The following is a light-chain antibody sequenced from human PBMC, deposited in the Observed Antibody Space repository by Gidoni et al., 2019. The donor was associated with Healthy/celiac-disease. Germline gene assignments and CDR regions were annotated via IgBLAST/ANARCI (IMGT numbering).Light chain of an antibody. CDR1: QSVSSY. CDR3: QQRSNWPPT. J-gene: IGKJ4*01. Sequence: EIVLTQSPATLSLSPGERATLSCRASQSVSSYLAWYQQKPGQAPRLLIYDASNRATGIPARLRGSGSGTDFTLTISSLEPEDFAVYYCQQRSNWPPTFGGGTKVEIK. CDR2: DAS. V-gene: IGKV3-11*01.